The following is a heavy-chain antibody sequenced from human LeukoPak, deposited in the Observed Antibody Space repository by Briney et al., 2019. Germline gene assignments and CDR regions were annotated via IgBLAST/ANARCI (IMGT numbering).Heavy chain of an antibody. J-gene: IGHJ4*02. V-gene: IGHV3-30*04. CDR3: TRLGIEPRDFDN. CDR1: GFTFSSYA. CDR2: ISYDGSNK. Sequence: PGRSLRLSCAASGFTFSSYAMHWVRQAPGKGLEWVAVISYDGSNKYYADSVKGRFTISRDNSKNTLYLQMNSLRAEDTAVYYCTRLGIEPRDFDNWGQGTLVTVSS. D-gene: IGHD1-14*01.